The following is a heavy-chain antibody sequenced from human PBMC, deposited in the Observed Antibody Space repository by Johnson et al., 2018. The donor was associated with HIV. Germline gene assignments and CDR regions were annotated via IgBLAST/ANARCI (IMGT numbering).Heavy chain of an antibody. J-gene: IGHJ3*02. D-gene: IGHD6-19*01. CDR3: ARGGQWLVLGAFDI. Sequence: EQLVESGGGVVRPGGSLRLSCAASGFTFDDYGMSWVRQAPGKGLEWVSGINWNGGSTYYANSVKGRFTISRDNSKNTLYLQMGSLRAEDMAVYYCARGGQWLVLGAFDIWGQGTMVTVSS. CDR1: GFTFDDYG. V-gene: IGHV3-20*04. CDR2: INWNGGST.